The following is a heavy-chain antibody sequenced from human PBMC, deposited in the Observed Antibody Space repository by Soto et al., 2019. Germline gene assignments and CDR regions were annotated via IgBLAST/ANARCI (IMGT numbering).Heavy chain of an antibody. J-gene: IGHJ6*02. CDR1: GFTFSSYA. CDR3: ARGPGGYYSMDV. V-gene: IGHV3-30-3*01. Sequence: QVQLVESGGGVVQPGRSLRLSCAASGFTFSSYAMHWVRQAPGKGLEWVAVISYDGSNKYYADSVKGRFTISRDNSKNTLYLQMNSLRAEDTAVYYCARGPGGYYSMDVCGQGSTVTVSS. CDR2: ISYDGSNK.